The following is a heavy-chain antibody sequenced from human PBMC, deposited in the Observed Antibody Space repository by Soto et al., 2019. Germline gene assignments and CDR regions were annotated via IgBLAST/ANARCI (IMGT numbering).Heavy chain of an antibody. CDR2: INPSGGST. CDR1: GYTLTELS. Sequence: ASVKVSCKVSGYTLTELSMHWVRQAPGQGLEWMGIINPSGGSTSYAQKFQGRVTMTRDTSTSTVYMELSSLRSEDTAVYYCARDRLGAAAGPNYYYYYMDVWGKGTTVTVSS. J-gene: IGHJ6*03. V-gene: IGHV1-46*03. D-gene: IGHD6-13*01. CDR3: ARDRLGAAAGPNYYYYYMDV.